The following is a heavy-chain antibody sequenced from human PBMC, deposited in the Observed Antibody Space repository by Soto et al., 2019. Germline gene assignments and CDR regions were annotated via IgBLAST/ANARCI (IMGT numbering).Heavy chain of an antibody. CDR3: AKDIEDTAMVPDFDY. D-gene: IGHD5-18*01. CDR2: ISWNSGSI. CDR1: GVTFDYYA. Sequence: PVGSLSVSCAASGVTFDYYAMHWVRPAPGKGLEWVSGISWNSGSIGYADSVKGRFTISRDDAKNSLYLQMNSLRAEDTALYYCAKDIEDTAMVPDFDYWGQGTLVTVS. J-gene: IGHJ4*02. V-gene: IGHV3-9*01.